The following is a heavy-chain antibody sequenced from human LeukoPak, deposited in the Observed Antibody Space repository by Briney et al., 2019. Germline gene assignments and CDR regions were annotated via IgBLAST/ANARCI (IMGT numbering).Heavy chain of an antibody. J-gene: IGHJ4*02. CDR3: AREGWFGEFTLYYFDY. V-gene: IGHV3-30*04. D-gene: IGHD3-10*01. Sequence: GRSLRLSCAASGFTFSSYAMHWVRQAPGKGLEWVAVISYDGSNKYYADSVKGRFTISRDNSKNTLYLQMNSLRAEDTAVYYRAREGWFGEFTLYYFDYWGQGTLVTVSS. CDR2: ISYDGSNK. CDR1: GFTFSSYA.